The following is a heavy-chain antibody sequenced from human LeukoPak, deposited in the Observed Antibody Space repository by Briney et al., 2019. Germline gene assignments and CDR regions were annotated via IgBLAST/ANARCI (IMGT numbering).Heavy chain of an antibody. CDR2: ISAYNGNT. J-gene: IGHJ4*02. Sequence: DSVKVSCKASGYTFTSYGISWVRQAPGQGLEWMGWISAYNGNTNYAQKLQGRVTMTTDTSTSTAYMELRSLRSDDTAVYYCARDLGYLAVAGSDYWGQGTLVTVPS. V-gene: IGHV1-18*01. D-gene: IGHD6-19*01. CDR1: GYTFTSYG. CDR3: ARDLGYLAVAGSDY.